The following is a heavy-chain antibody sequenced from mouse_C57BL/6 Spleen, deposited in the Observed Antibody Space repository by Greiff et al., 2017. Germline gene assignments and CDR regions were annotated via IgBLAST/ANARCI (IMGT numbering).Heavy chain of an antibody. CDR1: GYTFTSYW. CDR2: IYPGSGST. V-gene: IGHV1-55*01. Sequence: VQLQQPGAELVKPGASVKMSCKASGYTFTSYWITWVKQRPGQGLEWIGDIYPGSGSTNYNEKFKSKATLTVDTSSSTAYMQLSSLTSEDSAVYFCARSLYGSSSAWFAYWGQETLVTVSA. J-gene: IGHJ3*01. D-gene: IGHD1-1*01. CDR3: ARSLYGSSSAWFAY.